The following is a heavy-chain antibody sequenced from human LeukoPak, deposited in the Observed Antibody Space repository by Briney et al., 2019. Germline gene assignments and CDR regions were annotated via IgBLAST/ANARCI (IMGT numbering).Heavy chain of an antibody. J-gene: IGHJ4*02. Sequence: GGSLRLSCAASGFTFSSYAMSWVRQAPGKGLEWVSAISGSGGSTYYADSVKGRFTISRDNSKNTLYLQMNSLRAEDTAVYYCAQRPYYYDSSGYPFDYWGQGTLATVSS. CDR3: AQRPYYYDSSGYPFDY. D-gene: IGHD3-22*01. CDR1: GFTFSSYA. V-gene: IGHV3-23*01. CDR2: ISGSGGST.